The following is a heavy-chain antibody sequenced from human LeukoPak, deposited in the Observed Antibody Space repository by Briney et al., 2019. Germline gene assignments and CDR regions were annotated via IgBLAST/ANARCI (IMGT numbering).Heavy chain of an antibody. CDR2: IYHSGST. J-gene: IGHJ5*02. V-gene: IGHV4-4*02. D-gene: IGHD6-19*01. CDR3: ARGLTLSSGWYSGVYNWFDP. CDR1: GGSISSSNW. Sequence: SSGTLTLTCAVSGGSISSSNWWSWVRQPPGKGLEWFGEIYHSGSTNYNPSLKSRVTISVDKSKNQFSLKLSSVTAADTAVYYCARGLTLSSGWYSGVYNWFDPWGQGTLVTVSS.